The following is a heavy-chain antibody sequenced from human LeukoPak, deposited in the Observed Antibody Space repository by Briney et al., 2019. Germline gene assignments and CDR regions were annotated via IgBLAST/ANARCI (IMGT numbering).Heavy chain of an antibody. CDR3: ARDEKDYDSSGYYDY. CDR1: GGSISSSSYY. Sequence: PSETLSLTCTVSGGSISSSSYYWGWIRQPPGKGLEWIGSIYYSGSTYYNPSLKSRVTISVDTSKNQFSLKLSSVTAADTAVYYCARDEKDYDSSGYYDYWGQGTLVTVSS. CDR2: IYYSGST. D-gene: IGHD3-22*01. V-gene: IGHV4-39*07. J-gene: IGHJ4*02.